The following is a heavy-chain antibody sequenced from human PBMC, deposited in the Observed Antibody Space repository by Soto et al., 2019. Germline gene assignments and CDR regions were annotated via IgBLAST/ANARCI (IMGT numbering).Heavy chain of an antibody. Sequence: GASVKVSCKASGGTFSSYAISWVRQAPGQGLEWMGGIIPIFGTANYAQKFQGRVTITADESTSTAYMELSSLRSEDTAVYYCARDKWGSITIFDYYGMDVWGQGTTVTVS. CDR3: ARDKWGSITIFDYYGMDV. CDR1: GGTFSSYA. V-gene: IGHV1-69*13. CDR2: IIPIFGTA. D-gene: IGHD3-3*01. J-gene: IGHJ6*02.